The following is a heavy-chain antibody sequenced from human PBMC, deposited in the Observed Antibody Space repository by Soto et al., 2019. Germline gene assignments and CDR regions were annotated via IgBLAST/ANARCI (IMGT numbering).Heavy chain of an antibody. CDR2: IYYSGST. V-gene: IGHV4-39*01. Sequence: SETLSLTCTFSGGSISSSSYYWGWIRQPPGKGLEWIGSIYYSGSTYYNPSLKSRVTISVDTSKNQFSLKLSSVTAADTAVYYCARRHSSGWSEFDYWGQGTLVTVSS. CDR3: ARRHSSGWSEFDY. CDR1: GGSISSSSYY. D-gene: IGHD6-19*01. J-gene: IGHJ4*02.